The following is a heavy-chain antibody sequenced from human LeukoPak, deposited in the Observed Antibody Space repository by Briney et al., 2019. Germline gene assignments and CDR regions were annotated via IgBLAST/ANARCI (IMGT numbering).Heavy chain of an antibody. J-gene: IGHJ6*02. Sequence: GRSLRLSCAASGFTFDDYAMHWVRQAPGKGLEWVSGISWNSGSIGYADSVKGRFTISRDNAKNSLYLQMNSLRAEDTALYYCAVPRIGNYYGMDVWGQGTTVTVSS. D-gene: IGHD3-10*01. V-gene: IGHV3-9*01. CDR2: ISWNSGSI. CDR1: GFTFDDYA. CDR3: AVPRIGNYYGMDV.